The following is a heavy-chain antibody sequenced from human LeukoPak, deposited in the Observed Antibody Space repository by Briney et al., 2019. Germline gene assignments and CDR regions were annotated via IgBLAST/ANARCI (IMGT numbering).Heavy chain of an antibody. CDR1: GFTFSDYY. CDR2: ISSSGSTI. D-gene: IGHD2-15*01. J-gene: IGHJ4*02. CDR3: ARAEGLVVVAATIDY. Sequence: PEGSLRLSCAASGFTFSDYYMSWIRQAPGKGLEWVSYISSSGSTIYYADSVKGRFTISRDNAKNSLYLQMNSLRAEGTAVYYCARAEGLVVVAATIDYWGQGTLVTVSS. V-gene: IGHV3-11*04.